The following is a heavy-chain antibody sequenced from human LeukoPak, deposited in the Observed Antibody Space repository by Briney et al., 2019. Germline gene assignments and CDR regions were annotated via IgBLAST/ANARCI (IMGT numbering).Heavy chain of an antibody. V-gene: IGHV1-18*01. D-gene: IGHD6-13*01. CDR2: ISAYNGNT. CDR1: GYTFTSYG. Sequence: ASVKVSCKASGYTFTSYGISWVRQAPGQGLEWMGWISAYNGNTNYAQKFQGRVTMTRDTSISTAYMELSRLRSDDTAVYYCARDAPIAAAGNVIFYWGQGTLVTVSS. CDR3: ARDAPIAAAGNVIFY. J-gene: IGHJ4*02.